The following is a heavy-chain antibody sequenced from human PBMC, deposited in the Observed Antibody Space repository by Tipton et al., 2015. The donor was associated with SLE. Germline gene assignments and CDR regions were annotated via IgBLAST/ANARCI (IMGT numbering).Heavy chain of an antibody. CDR1: GGSISTTDHY. Sequence: TLSLTCSVSGGSISTTDHYWGWIRQPPGKGLEWIGSVFYSGNTYYNPSLKSRVTISVDTSKNQFSLKLSSVTAADTAVYYCARDLHGGYRGGAFAIWGQGTMVTVSS. J-gene: IGHJ3*02. CDR3: ARDLHGGYRGGAFAI. CDR2: VFYSGNT. D-gene: IGHD5-12*01. V-gene: IGHV4-39*07.